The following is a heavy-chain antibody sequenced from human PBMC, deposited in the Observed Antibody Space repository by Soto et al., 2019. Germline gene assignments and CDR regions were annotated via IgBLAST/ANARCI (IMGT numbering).Heavy chain of an antibody. V-gene: IGHV4-31*02. CDR1: GGSISSCCYY. J-gene: IGHJ6*02. Sequence: PSETLSLTWTVSGGSISSCCYYWSWIRQHPGKGLEWIGYIYHSGSTYYNPSLKSRVTISVDTSKNQFSLKLSSVTAADTAVYYCARDRGVDTAMVNGYYGMDVWGQGTTVTVSS. D-gene: IGHD5-18*01. CDR3: ARDRGVDTAMVNGYYGMDV. CDR2: IYHSGST.